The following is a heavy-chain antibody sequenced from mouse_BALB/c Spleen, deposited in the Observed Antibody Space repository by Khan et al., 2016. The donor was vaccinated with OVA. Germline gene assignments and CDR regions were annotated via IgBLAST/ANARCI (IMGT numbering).Heavy chain of an antibody. CDR3: ARLSYYYNSEGFAY. CDR1: GFSFSSYG. V-gene: IGHV5-6*01. CDR2: VNTGSAYT. J-gene: IGHJ3*01. Sequence: EVQLVESGSDFVRPGGSLKLSCAASGFSFSSYGMPWVRQTPDKRLEWVATVNTGSAYTYSQHRLKGRSIISGDNAKNTLYLQLSSLKSEDTAIYDCARLSYYYNSEGFAYWGEGTLVTVSA. D-gene: IGHD1-1*01.